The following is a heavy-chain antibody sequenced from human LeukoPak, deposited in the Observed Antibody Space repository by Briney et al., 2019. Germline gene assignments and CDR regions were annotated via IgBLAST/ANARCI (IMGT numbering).Heavy chain of an antibody. CDR2: IYYSGST. CDR1: GGSISSYY. V-gene: IGHV4-59*01. Sequence: SETLSLTCTVSGGSISSYYWSWIRQPPGKGLEWIGYIYYSGSTNYNPSLKSGVTISVDTSKNQFSLKLSSVTAADTAVYYCAREIDTAFDYWGQGTLVTVSS. J-gene: IGHJ4*02. CDR3: AREIDTAFDY. D-gene: IGHD5-18*01.